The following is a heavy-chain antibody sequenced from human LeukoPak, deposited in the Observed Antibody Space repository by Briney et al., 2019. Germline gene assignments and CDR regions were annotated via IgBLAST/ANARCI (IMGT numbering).Heavy chain of an antibody. D-gene: IGHD3-10*01. V-gene: IGHV3-72*01. CDR1: GSTFRDYY. J-gene: IGHJ4*02. CDR3: AKETIWFGELTYYFDY. CDR2: IRNKANSYTT. Sequence: PGGSLRLSCAASGSTFRDYYMDWVRQAPGKGLEWVGRIRNKANSYTTEYAASVKGRFTISRDNSKNTLYLQMNSLRAEDTAVYYCAKETIWFGELTYYFDYWGQGTLVTVSS.